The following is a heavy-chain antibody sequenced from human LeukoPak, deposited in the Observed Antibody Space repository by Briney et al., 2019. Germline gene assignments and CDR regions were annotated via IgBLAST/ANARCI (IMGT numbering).Heavy chain of an antibody. CDR1: DYPFTSYH. CDR3: ARGRRVAASGTAYFGLDV. V-gene: IGHV1-18*01. Sequence: RGTSVMLSCKASDYPFTSYHISWVRQAPGQGLEWMGWVSAYNGDTKYPQKLQGRVTMTTDTSASTAYVELRSLRSDDRAVYFCARGRRVAASGTAYFGLDVWGQGTTVTVSS. CDR2: VSAYNGDT. D-gene: IGHD6-13*01. J-gene: IGHJ6*02.